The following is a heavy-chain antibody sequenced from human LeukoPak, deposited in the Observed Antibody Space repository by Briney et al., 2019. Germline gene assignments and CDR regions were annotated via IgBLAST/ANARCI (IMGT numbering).Heavy chain of an antibody. CDR1: GFTFSTYA. CDR2: ISDSGANT. Sequence: PGGSLRLSCAASGFTFSTYAMGWVRQAPGKGLEWVSTISDSGANTYYADSVRGRFTISRDNSKNTLYLQKNSLRADDTAIYYCAKSMTLQWRGFFDLWGRGTHVTVSS. J-gene: IGHJ2*01. D-gene: IGHD6-19*01. CDR3: AKSMTLQWRGFFDL. V-gene: IGHV3-23*01.